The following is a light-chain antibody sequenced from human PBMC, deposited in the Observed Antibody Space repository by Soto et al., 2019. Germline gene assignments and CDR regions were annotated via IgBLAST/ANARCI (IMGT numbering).Light chain of an antibody. V-gene: IGKV1-12*01. CDR3: QQANSPPLT. CDR2: AAS. Sequence: DIQMTQSPSSVSASVGDRVTITCRASERINTYLAWYQQQPGKAPKLLIYAASSLQSGVPSRFSGGGSGTEFTLTISNLQPEDFATYYCQQANSPPLTFGGGTKVDIK. CDR1: ERINTY. J-gene: IGKJ4*01.